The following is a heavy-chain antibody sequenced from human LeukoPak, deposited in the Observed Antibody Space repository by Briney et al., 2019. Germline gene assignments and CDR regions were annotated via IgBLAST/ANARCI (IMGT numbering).Heavy chain of an antibody. V-gene: IGHV3-7*01. D-gene: IGHD1-14*01. J-gene: IGHJ4*02. CDR2: LKPDGIES. Sequence: GGSLRLSCAVSGLTFSRSWIVWIRQAPGKGLEWVASLKPDGIESWYVDSVKGRFTISRDNSKNSLYLQLTSLRAEDTALYYCARDRGRNSFDNWGQGTLVSVSS. CDR3: ARDRGRNSFDN. CDR1: GLTFSRSW.